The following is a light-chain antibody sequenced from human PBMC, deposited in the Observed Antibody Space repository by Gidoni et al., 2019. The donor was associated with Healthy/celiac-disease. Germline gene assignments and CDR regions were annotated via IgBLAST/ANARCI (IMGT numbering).Light chain of an antibody. V-gene: IGKV2-28*01. Sequence: VMTQSPLSLPVTPGEPASISCRSSQSLLHSNGYNYLDWYLQKPGQSPQLLIYLGSNRASGVPDRFSGSGSGTDFTLKISRVEAEDVGVYYCMQALQTPWTFGQGTKVEIK. J-gene: IGKJ1*01. CDR1: QSLLHSNGYNY. CDR2: LGS. CDR3: MQALQTPWT.